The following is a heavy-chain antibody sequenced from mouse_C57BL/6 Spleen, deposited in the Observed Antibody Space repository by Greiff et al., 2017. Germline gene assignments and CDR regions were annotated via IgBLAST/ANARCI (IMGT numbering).Heavy chain of an antibody. CDR1: GYTFTSYW. Sequence: QVQLQQPGAELVRPGTSVKLSCKASGYTFTSYWMHWVKQRPGQGLEWIGVIDPSDSYTNYNQKFKGKATLTVDTSSSTAYMQLSSLTSEDSAVYYCASRQLRLPDDFEYWGQGTTLTVSS. CDR3: ASRQLRLPDDFEY. CDR2: IDPSDSYT. V-gene: IGHV1-59*01. J-gene: IGHJ2*01. D-gene: IGHD3-2*02.